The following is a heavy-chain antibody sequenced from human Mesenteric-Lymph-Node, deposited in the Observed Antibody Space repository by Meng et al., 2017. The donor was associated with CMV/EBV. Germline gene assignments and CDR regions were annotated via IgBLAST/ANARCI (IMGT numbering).Heavy chain of an antibody. CDR3: VRGMGTYYYYGLDV. D-gene: IGHD7-27*01. V-gene: IGHV3-9*01. Sequence: SLKISCAASGFTFDEYAMHWVRQVPGKGPEWVSGISRNSGGIGYADTVKGRFTISRDDAKNSLYLQMNRLRAEDTDLYYYVRGMGTYYYYGLDVWGQGTTVTVSS. CDR2: ISRNSGGI. CDR1: GFTFDEYA. J-gene: IGHJ6*02.